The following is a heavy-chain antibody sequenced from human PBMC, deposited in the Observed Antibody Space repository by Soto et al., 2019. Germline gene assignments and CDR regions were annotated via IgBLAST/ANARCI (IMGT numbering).Heavy chain of an antibody. V-gene: IGHV1-18*01. CDR2: ISAYNGNT. D-gene: IGHD3-22*01. CDR1: GYTFTSYG. CDR3: ARGVMIYYDVAYDAFDI. Sequence: QVQLVQSGAEVKKPGASVKVSCKASGYTFTSYGISWVRQAPGQGLEWMGWISAYNGNTNYAQKHQGRVTMTTDTSTSTAYMELRSLRSDDTAVYYCARGVMIYYDVAYDAFDIWGQGTMVTVSS. J-gene: IGHJ3*02.